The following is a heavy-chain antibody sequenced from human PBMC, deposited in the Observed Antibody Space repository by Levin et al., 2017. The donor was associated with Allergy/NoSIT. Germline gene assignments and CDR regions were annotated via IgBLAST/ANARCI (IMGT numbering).Heavy chain of an antibody. CDR1: GFTFSSYV. V-gene: IGHV3-30-3*01. CDR3: ARGAPSRYCSSTNCFHEYFQH. CDR2: ISYDGSNK. J-gene: IGHJ1*01. Sequence: LSGGSLRLSCAASGFTFSSYVMHWVRQAPGKGLEWVAVISYDGSNKYYADSVKGRFTISRDNSKNTLYLQMNSLRAEDTAVYYCARGAPSRYCSSTNCFHEYFQHWGQGTLVTVSS. D-gene: IGHD2-2*01.